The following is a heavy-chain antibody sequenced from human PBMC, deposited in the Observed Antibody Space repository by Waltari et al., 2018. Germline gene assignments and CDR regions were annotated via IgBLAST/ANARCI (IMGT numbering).Heavy chain of an antibody. J-gene: IGHJ3*02. CDR1: GYTFTSYD. CDR2: MNPNSGNT. V-gene: IGHV1-8*03. D-gene: IGHD2-21*01. Sequence: QVQLVQSGAEVKKPGASVKVSCKASGYTFTSYDINWVRQATGQGLEWMGWMNPNSGNTGYAQKFQGRVTITRNTSISTAYMERSSLRSEDTAVYYCARGAAYCGGDCYPDAFDIWGQGTMVTVSS. CDR3: ARGAAYCGGDCYPDAFDI.